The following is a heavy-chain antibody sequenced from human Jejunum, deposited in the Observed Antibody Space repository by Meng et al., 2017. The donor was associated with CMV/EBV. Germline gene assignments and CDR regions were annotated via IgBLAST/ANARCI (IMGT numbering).Heavy chain of an antibody. Sequence: VQCKGSGQGIVTPSQPLSLTCNVSGGPINSDNFNWRWTRQPAGKGLEWIGRVHSSGSTNYHPSLKSRVTISIDTSKNHFSLKVTSVTAADTAMYYCARGTIAVAGMNWGQGTLVTVSS. CDR1: GGPINSDNFN. D-gene: IGHD6-19*01. CDR2: VHSSGST. J-gene: IGHJ4*02. CDR3: ARGTIAVAGMN. V-gene: IGHV4-61*02.